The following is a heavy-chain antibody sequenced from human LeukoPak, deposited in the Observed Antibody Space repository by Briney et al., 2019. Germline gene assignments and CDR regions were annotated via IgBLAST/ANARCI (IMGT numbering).Heavy chain of an antibody. CDR3: ARDLGYCTSTSRLHHFDY. CDR1: GFTFSDYW. CDR2: IRQDGSER. J-gene: IGHJ4*02. V-gene: IGHV3-7*01. D-gene: IGHD2-2*01. Sequence: GGSLRLSCAASGFTFSDYWMSWVRQAPGKGLEWVANIRQDGSERYYVDSVKGRFTISRDNAKNSLYLQMNSLRAEDTAVYYCARDLGYCTSTSRLHHFDYWGQGTLVTVSS.